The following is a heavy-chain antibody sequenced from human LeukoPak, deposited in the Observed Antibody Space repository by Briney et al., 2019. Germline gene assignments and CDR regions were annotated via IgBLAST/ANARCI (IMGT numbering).Heavy chain of an antibody. V-gene: IGHV3-48*01. CDR3: AKGSGSYLSPLYYFDY. Sequence: GGSLRLSCAASGFTFSSYSMNWVRQAPGKGLEWVSYITRSSSSIYYADSVKGRFTISRDNAKNSLYLQMNSLRAEDTAVYYCAKGSGSYLSPLYYFDYWGQGTLVTVSS. D-gene: IGHD1-26*01. J-gene: IGHJ4*02. CDR1: GFTFSSYS. CDR2: ITRSSSSI.